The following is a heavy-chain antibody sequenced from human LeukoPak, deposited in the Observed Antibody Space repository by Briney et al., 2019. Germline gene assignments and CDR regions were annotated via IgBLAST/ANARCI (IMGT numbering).Heavy chain of an antibody. J-gene: IGHJ4*02. CDR3: ARLFGYYGSGSYPYYFDY. Sequence: GESLKISCKGSGYSFTSYWIGWVRQMPGKGLEWMGIIYPGDSDTRYSPSFQGPVTISADKSISTAYLQWSSLKASDSARYYCARLFGYYGSGSYPYYFDYWGQGTLVTVSS. D-gene: IGHD3-10*01. V-gene: IGHV5-51*01. CDR2: IYPGDSDT. CDR1: GYSFTSYW.